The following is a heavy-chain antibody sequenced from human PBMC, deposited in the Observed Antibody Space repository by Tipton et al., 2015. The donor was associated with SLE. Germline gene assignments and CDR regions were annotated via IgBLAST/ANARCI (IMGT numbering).Heavy chain of an antibody. CDR2: VFRGGST. J-gene: IGHJ5*02. D-gene: IGHD4-23*01. CDR3: ARGGTGDGRNPFDP. CDR1: GDSLSGQY. Sequence: TLSLTCSVYGDSLSGQYWSWIRRPPGKGLEWIGEVFRGGSTNYSPSLESRVTITVDMSKNQFSLRLISVTAADTAVYYCARGGTGDGRNPFDPWGQGTLVTVSS. V-gene: IGHV4-34*01.